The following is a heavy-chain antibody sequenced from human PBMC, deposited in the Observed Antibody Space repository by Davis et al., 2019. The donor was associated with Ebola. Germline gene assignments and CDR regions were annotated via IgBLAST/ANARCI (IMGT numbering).Heavy chain of an antibody. CDR1: GGSVSSGGHY. D-gene: IGHD3-10*02. Sequence: MPSETLSLTCTVSGGSVSSGGHYWSWIRQPPGKGLEWIAYIYYNGNTNYNPSLKSRVTLSVDTSKSQFSLKFNSVTAADTAIYYCARGRPTFVPETFDYWGQGTLVTVSS. J-gene: IGHJ4*02. CDR2: IYYNGNT. V-gene: IGHV4-61*08. CDR3: ARGRPTFVPETFDY.